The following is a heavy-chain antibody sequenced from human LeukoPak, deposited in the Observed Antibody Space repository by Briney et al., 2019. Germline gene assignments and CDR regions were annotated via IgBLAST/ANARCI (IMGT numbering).Heavy chain of an antibody. J-gene: IGHJ4*02. CDR1: GASISSYY. Sequence: SETLSLTCTVSGASISSYYWSWIRQPAGKGLQWIGRMYTRGTTNYNPSLKSRVTISMDKSKNQLSLKLNFVTAADTAVYYCARDRGGYTYSHDYWGQGTLVTVSS. CDR2: MYTRGTT. V-gene: IGHV4-4*07. D-gene: IGHD5-18*01. CDR3: ARDRGGYTYSHDY.